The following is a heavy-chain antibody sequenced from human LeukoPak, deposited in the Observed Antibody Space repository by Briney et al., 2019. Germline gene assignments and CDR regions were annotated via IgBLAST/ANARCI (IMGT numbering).Heavy chain of an antibody. D-gene: IGHD5-12*01. CDR3: AITSWATLNAFDI. J-gene: IGHJ3*02. CDR1: GYTFIAKY. V-gene: IGHV1-2*02. CDR2: INPNSGGT. Sequence: GASVTVSFKASGYTFIAKYMHWVRQAPGQGREGMGWINPNSGGTNYAPEFQGRVIMTRDTSISTAYMEMRRLRSDDTAVYYCAITSWATLNAFDIWGQGTVVTVSP.